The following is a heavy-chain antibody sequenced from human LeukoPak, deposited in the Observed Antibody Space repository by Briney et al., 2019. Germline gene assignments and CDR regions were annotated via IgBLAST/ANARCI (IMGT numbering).Heavy chain of an antibody. J-gene: IGHJ4*02. CDR1: GGTFSSYA. CDR3: ARDSYYDSSGPSFDY. D-gene: IGHD3-22*01. CDR2: IIPIFGTA. V-gene: IGHV1-69*05. Sequence: GASVKVSCKASGGTFSSYAISWVRQAPGQGLERMGRIIPIFGTANYAQKFQGRVTITTDESTSTAYMELSSLRSEDTAVYYCARDSYYDSSGPSFDYWGQGTLVTVSS.